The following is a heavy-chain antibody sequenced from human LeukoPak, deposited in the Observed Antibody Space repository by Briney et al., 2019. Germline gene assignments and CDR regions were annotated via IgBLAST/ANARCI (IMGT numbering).Heavy chain of an antibody. CDR1: GGTFSSYA. J-gene: IGHJ6*02. Sequence: SVKVSCKASGGTFSSYAISWVRQAPGQGLEWMGRIIPILGIANYAQKFQGRVTITADKSTSTAYMELSSLRSEDTAVYYCARPPTVTTAPYYYYGMDVWGQGTTVTVSS. V-gene: IGHV1-69*04. D-gene: IGHD4-17*01. CDR3: ARPPTVTTAPYYYYGMDV. CDR2: IIPILGIA.